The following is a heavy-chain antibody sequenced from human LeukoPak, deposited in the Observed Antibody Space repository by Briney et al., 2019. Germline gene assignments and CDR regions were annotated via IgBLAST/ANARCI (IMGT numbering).Heavy chain of an antibody. D-gene: IGHD6-13*01. Sequence: GGSLRLSYAASGFTVSSNYMSWVRQAPGKGLEWVSVIYSGGITYYADSVKGRFTISRDNSKNTLYLQMNSLRAEDTAVYYCARATAGTVMAVDYWGQGTLVTVSS. V-gene: IGHV3-53*01. CDR2: IYSGGIT. J-gene: IGHJ4*02. CDR1: GFTVSSNY. CDR3: ARATAGTVMAVDY.